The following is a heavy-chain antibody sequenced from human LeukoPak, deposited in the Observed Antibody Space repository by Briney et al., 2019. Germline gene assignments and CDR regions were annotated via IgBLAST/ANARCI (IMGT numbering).Heavy chain of an antibody. Sequence: GGSLRLSCGASGFTFSNAWMSWVRQAPGKGLEWVGRIKSETDGGTTDYAAPVKGRSTISRDDSKSTLYLQMNSLKTEDTAVYYCSGCSSTSCSSLYMDVWGKGTTVTVSS. V-gene: IGHV3-15*01. CDR3: SGCSSTSCSSLYMDV. D-gene: IGHD2-2*01. CDR2: IKSETDGGTT. J-gene: IGHJ6*03. CDR1: GFTFSNAW.